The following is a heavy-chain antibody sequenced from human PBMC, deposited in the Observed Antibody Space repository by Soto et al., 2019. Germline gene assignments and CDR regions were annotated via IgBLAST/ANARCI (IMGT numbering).Heavy chain of an antibody. CDR3: ATGPLDRDQSGFDP. CDR1: GYTFTSYD. J-gene: IGHJ5*02. V-gene: IGHV1-8*01. CDR2: MNPNSGNT. Sequence: QVQLVQSGAEVKKPGASVKVSCKASGYTFTSYDINWVRQATGQGLEWMGWMNPNSGNTGYAQKFQGRVTMTRNTSISTAYMELSTLRSEDTAVYYCATGPLDRDQSGFDPWGQGTLVTVSS. D-gene: IGHD3-3*01.